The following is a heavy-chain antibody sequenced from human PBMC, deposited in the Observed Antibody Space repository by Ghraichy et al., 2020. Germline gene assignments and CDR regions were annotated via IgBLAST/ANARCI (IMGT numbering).Heavy chain of an antibody. V-gene: IGHV3-30*04. J-gene: IGHJ6*02. CDR3: ARDRAGYCSSTSCYAGHYYYYYGMDV. D-gene: IGHD2-2*01. Sequence: GGSLRLSCAASGFTFSSYAMHWVRQAPGKGLEWVAVISYDGSNKYYADSVKGRFTISRDNSKNTLYLQMNSLRAEDTAVYYCARDRAGYCSSTSCYAGHYYYYYGMDVWGQGTTVTVSS. CDR1: GFTFSSYA. CDR2: ISYDGSNK.